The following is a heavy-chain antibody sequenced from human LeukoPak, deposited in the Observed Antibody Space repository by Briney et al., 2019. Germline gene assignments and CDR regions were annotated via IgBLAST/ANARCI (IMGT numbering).Heavy chain of an antibody. CDR1: GGSFSGYY. J-gene: IGHJ6*03. CDR2: INHSGST. D-gene: IGHD6-13*01. Sequence: SETLSLTCAVYGGSFSGYYWSCIRQPPGKGLEWSGEINHSGSTNYNPSLKSRVTISVDTSKNQFSLKLSSVTAADTAVYYCARGSAAGHRRYYYCMDVWGKGTTVTVSS. V-gene: IGHV4-34*01. CDR3: ARGSAAGHRRYYYCMDV.